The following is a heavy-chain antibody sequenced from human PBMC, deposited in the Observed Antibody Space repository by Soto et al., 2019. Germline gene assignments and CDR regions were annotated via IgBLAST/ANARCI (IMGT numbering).Heavy chain of an antibody. CDR1: GFTFSSHT. V-gene: IGHV3-30-3*01. CDR2: MSHDGNIK. Sequence: QVQLVESGGGVVQPGGSLRLSCAASGFTFSSHTMHWVRQAPGKGLEWLSLMSHDGNIKFYADSVKGRFTISRDNSKNILYLQMNLLRAEYTALYYFASTQFLILVGGGNYWVQGTLVTVSS. D-gene: IGHD2-15*01. J-gene: IGHJ4*02. CDR3: ASTQFLILVGGGNY.